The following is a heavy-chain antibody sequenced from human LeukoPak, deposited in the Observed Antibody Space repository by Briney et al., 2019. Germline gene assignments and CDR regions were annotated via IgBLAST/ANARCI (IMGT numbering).Heavy chain of an antibody. CDR1: GFTFSSYW. CDR3: ARDRTVTFFDY. D-gene: IGHD4-17*01. J-gene: IGHJ4*02. V-gene: IGHV3-7*01. CDR2: IKQDGSEK. Sequence: PGGSLRLSCAASGFTFSSYWMSWVRQAPGKGLEWVANIKQDGSEKYYADSVKGRFTISRDNSKNTLYLQMNSLRAEDTAVYYCARDRTVTFFDYWGQGTLVTVSS.